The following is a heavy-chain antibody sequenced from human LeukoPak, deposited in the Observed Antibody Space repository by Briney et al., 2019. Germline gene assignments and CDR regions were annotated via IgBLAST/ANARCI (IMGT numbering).Heavy chain of an antibody. CDR1: GFTFSSYS. CDR2: ISSSSSYI. CDR3: ARYPKGTIFGVVTYYFDY. Sequence: PGGSLRLSCAASGFTFSSYSMNWVRQAPGKGLVWVSSISSSSSYIYYADSVKGRFTISRDNAKNSLYLQMNSLRAEDTAVYYCARYPKGTIFGVVTYYFDYWGQGTLVTVSS. V-gene: IGHV3-21*01. D-gene: IGHD3-3*01. J-gene: IGHJ4*02.